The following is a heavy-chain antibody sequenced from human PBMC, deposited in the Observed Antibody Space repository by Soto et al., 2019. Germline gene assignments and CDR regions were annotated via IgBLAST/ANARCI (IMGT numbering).Heavy chain of an antibody. D-gene: IGHD6-19*01. CDR2: ISGSGGST. V-gene: IGHV3-23*01. Sequence: EVQLLESGGGLVQPGGSLRLSCAASGFTFSSYAMSWVRQAPGKGLEWVSAISGSGGSTYYADSVKGRFTISRDNSKNTLYLQMNSLRTEYTAVYYCAKDPTRCIAVANLPDSDYWGQGTLVTVSS. J-gene: IGHJ4*02. CDR1: GFTFSSYA. CDR3: AKDPTRCIAVANLPDSDY.